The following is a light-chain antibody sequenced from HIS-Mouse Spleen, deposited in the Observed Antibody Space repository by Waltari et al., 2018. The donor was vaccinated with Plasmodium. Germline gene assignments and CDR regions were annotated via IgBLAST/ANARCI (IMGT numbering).Light chain of an antibody. CDR2: EVS. Sequence: QSALTQPPSASGSPGQSVPIPCTGTSSDVGAYNYVPLYQQHPGKAPKLTIYEVSKRPSGVPDRFSGSKSGNTASLTVSGLQAEDEADYYCSSYAGSNNWVFGGGTKLTVL. V-gene: IGLV2-8*01. J-gene: IGLJ3*02. CDR3: SSYAGSNNWV. CDR1: SSDVGAYNY.